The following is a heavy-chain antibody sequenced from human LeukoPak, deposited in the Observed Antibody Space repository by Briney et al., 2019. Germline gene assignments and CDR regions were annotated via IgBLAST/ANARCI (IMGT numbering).Heavy chain of an antibody. J-gene: IGHJ4*02. D-gene: IGHD6-13*01. V-gene: IGHV1-46*01. CDR1: GYTFTSHY. CDR2: INPSGGST. CDR3: ARDSREYSSSWYISSTLPDY. Sequence: GASVKVSCKASGYTFTSHYMDWVRQAPGQGLEWMGIINPSGGSTSYAQKFQGRVTMTRDTSTSTVYMELSSLRSEDTAVYYCARDSREYSSSWYISSTLPDYWGQGTLVTVSS.